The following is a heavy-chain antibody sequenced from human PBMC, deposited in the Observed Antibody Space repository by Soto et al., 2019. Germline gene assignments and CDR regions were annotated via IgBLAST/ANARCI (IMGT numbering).Heavy chain of an antibody. D-gene: IGHD2-15*01. CDR3: PRTPAPEVAASLEYYYFSGMDV. V-gene: IGHV5-51*01. CDR1: GYXFTSYL. CDR2: INPGDSDT. Sequence: PXEXLKIYCETSGYXFTSYLVVWVRHMPGKGLECMGIINPGDSDTKYSPYFQGHVTISVDKSITTAYLQWRSLKASDTAMYYCPRTPAPEVAASLEYYYFSGMDVWGQGTTAPVSS. J-gene: IGHJ6*02.